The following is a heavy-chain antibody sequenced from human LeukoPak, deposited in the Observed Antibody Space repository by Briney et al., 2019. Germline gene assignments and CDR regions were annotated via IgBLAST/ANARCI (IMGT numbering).Heavy chain of an antibody. CDR3: ARRSGPIDY. J-gene: IGHJ4*02. D-gene: IGHD2-8*02. V-gene: IGHV3-7*05. CDR1: QFGFSSYW. Sequence: GGSLRLPCAASQFGFSSYWMSWVRQAPGKGLEWVANIKRDGSEKYYVDSVKGRFTISRDNAKNSLYLQMNSLRTEDTAVYYCARRSGPIDYWGQGTLVTVSS. CDR2: IKRDGSEK.